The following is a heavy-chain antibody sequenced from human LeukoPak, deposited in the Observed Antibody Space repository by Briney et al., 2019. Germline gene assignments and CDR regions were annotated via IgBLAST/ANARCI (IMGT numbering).Heavy chain of an antibody. D-gene: IGHD2-2*01. CDR2: ICTSGCT. V-gene: IGHV4-4*07. J-gene: IGHJ5*02. CDR3: VRDPVGARVPAAIRARRWFDP. CDR1: GVSISSFY. Sequence: SETLSLTCTVSGVSISSFYWSWLRQPAGKGLEWVGRICTSGCTNYNPSLKRRVTMSVDTSKNHFSLMLSTVPTAHPAGYYSVRDPVGARVPAAIRARRWFDPRDQGSLVTVSS.